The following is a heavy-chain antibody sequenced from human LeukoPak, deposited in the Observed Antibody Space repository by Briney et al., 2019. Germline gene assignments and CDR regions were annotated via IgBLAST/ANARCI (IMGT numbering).Heavy chain of an antibody. CDR1: GGTFSSYA. D-gene: IGHD2-2*01. CDR3: AECSSTSCYFGNILNMAFDI. Sequence: SVKVSCKASGGTFSSYAISWVRQAPGQGLEWMGGIIPILGTANYARKFQGRVTITADESTSTAYMELSSLRSEDTAVYYCAECSSTSCYFGNILNMAFDIWGQGTMVTVSS. CDR2: IIPILGTA. V-gene: IGHV1-69*13. J-gene: IGHJ3*02.